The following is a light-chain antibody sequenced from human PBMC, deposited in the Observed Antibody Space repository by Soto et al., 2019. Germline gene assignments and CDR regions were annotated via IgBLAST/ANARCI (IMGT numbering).Light chain of an antibody. CDR3: QQYNNWPGLT. V-gene: IGKV3-15*01. Sequence: EIVMTQSPATLSVSPGERATLSCRASQSVSSNLAWYQQKPGQAPRLVIYGASTRATNIPARFSGSGSGTEFTLTISSLQSEDFAVYYCQQYNNWPGLTFGGGTKVEIK. CDR2: GAS. CDR1: QSVSSN. J-gene: IGKJ4*01.